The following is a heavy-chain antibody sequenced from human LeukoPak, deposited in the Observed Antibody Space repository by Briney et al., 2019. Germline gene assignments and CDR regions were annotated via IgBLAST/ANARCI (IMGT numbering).Heavy chain of an antibody. CDR2: INPSGGST. V-gene: IGHV1-46*03. J-gene: IGHJ4*02. D-gene: IGHD3-3*01. CDR1: GYTFTSYY. CDR3: ARDFWSGYYAY. Sequence: ASVKVSCXASGYTFTSYYMHWVRQAHGQGLEWMGIINPSGGSTSYAQKFQGRVTMTRDTSTSTVYMELSSLRSEDTAVYYCARDFWSGYYAYWGQGTLVTVSS.